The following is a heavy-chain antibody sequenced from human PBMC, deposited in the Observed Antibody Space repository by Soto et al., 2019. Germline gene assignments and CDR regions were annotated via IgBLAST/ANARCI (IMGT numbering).Heavy chain of an antibody. D-gene: IGHD1-1*01. Sequence: ASVKVSCKASGGTFSSYAISWVRQAPGQGLGWMGGIIPIFGTANYAQKFQGRVTITADESTSTAYMELSSLRSEDTAVYYCARGIRQGGHGEYFQHWGQGTLVTVS. J-gene: IGHJ1*01. CDR1: GGTFSSYA. CDR3: ARGIRQGGHGEYFQH. CDR2: IIPIFGTA. V-gene: IGHV1-69*13.